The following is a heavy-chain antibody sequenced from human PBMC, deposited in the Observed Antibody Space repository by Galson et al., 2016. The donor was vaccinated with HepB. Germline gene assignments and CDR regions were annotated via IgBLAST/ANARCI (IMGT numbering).Heavy chain of an antibody. Sequence: SLRLSCAASGFAFSSHWMHWVRQDLGKGLVWVSRINSDGTISNYADSVKGRFTISRDSAKTTLYLQMNSLRAEDTAVYFCVRDHSVVPTTAYNWFDPWGRGTLVTVSS. CDR2: INSDGTIS. V-gene: IGHV3-74*01. J-gene: IGHJ5*02. CDR1: GFAFSSHW. D-gene: IGHD4-23*01. CDR3: VRDHSVVPTTAYNWFDP.